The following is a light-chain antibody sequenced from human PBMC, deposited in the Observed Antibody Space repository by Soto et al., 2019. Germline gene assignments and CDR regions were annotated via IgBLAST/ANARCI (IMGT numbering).Light chain of an antibody. CDR3: QQYYSYPPLT. J-gene: IGKJ5*01. CDR2: AAS. CDR1: QGISSY. Sequence: AIRMTQSPSSLSASTGDRVTITCRASQGISSYLAWYQQKPGKAPKLLIYAASTLQSGVPSRFSGSGSGTDFTLTISCLQSEDFATYYCQQYYSYPPLTSGQGTRLEIK. V-gene: IGKV1-8*01.